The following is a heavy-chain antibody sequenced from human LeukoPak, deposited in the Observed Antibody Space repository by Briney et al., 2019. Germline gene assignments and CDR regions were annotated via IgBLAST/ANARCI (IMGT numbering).Heavy chain of an antibody. CDR3: ARTGYSSGWYWDY. CDR1: GGSISSYY. CDR2: IYYSVST. Sequence: SETLSLTCTVSGGSISSYYWSWIRQPPGKGLEWIGYIYYSVSTNYNPSLKSRVTISVDTSKNQFSLKLSSVTAADTAVYYCARTGYSSGWYWDYWGQGTLVTVSS. D-gene: IGHD6-19*01. J-gene: IGHJ4*02. V-gene: IGHV4-59*01.